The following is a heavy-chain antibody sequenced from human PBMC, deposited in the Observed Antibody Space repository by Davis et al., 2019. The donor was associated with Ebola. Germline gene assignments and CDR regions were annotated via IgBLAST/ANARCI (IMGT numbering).Heavy chain of an antibody. CDR3: ARERGPYILGWFEPFDI. V-gene: IGHV3-21*01. J-gene: IGHJ3*02. Sequence: PGGSLRLSCAASGFTFSTYSMSWVRQAPGKGLEWVSSISSDSDYIYYADSAKGRFTISRDNAKNSLVLQMDSLTAEDTAVYYCARERGPYILGWFEPFDIWGQGTRVTVSS. CDR2: ISSDSDYI. D-gene: IGHD3-10*01. CDR1: GFTFSTYS.